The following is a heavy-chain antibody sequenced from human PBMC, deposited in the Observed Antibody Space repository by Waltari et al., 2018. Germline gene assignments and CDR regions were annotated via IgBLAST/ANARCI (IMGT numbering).Heavy chain of an antibody. V-gene: IGHV3-33*01. CDR2: IWYDGSNK. D-gene: IGHD3-22*01. CDR3: AREYVRLHITRIVVATGYGMDV. CDR1: GFTFSSYG. Sequence: QVQLVESGGGVVQPGRSLRLSCAASGFTFSSYGMHWVRQAPGTGREWGAVIWYDGSNKYTADSVKGRFTISRYNAKNTLYRQMKSRRAEDTAVYYCAREYVRLHITRIVVATGYGMDVWGQGTTVTVSS. J-gene: IGHJ6*02.